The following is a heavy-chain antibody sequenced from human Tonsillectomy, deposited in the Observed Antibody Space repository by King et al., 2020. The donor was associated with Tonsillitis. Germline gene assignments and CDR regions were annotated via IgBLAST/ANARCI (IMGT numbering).Heavy chain of an antibody. CDR1: GGSISSDDYY. D-gene: IGHD3-16*01. CDR2: IYHTGSS. J-gene: IGHJ6*02. V-gene: IGHV4-30-4*01. CDR3: ARDAPHDHFYALDV. Sequence: QLQESGPGLVKPSQTLSLTCTVSGGSISSDDYYWNWLRQPPGKGLEWIGNIYHTGSSNSNPSLKSRVTISVDPSKNQFSLQLTSVTAADTAVYYCARDAPHDHFYALDVWGQGTTVTVSS.